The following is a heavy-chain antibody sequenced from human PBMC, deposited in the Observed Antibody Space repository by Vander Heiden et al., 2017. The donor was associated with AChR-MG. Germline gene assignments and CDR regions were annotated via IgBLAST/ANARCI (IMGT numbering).Heavy chain of an antibody. CDR1: GFTVSSNY. D-gene: IGHD3-22*01. Sequence: EVQLVETGGGLIQPGGSLRLSCAAPGFTVSSNYMSWVRQAPGKGLEWVSVIYSGGSTYYADSVKGRFTISRDNSKNTLYLQMNSLRAEDTAVYYCRWYDSSGYTELTERDYWGQGTLVTVSS. V-gene: IGHV3-53*02. J-gene: IGHJ4*02. CDR2: IYSGGST. CDR3: RWYDSSGYTELTERDY.